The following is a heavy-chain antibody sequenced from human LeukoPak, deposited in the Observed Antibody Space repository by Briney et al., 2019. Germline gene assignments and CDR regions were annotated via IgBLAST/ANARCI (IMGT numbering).Heavy chain of an antibody. CDR1: GFMFHDYA. D-gene: IGHD6-19*01. J-gene: IGHJ4*02. Sequence: PGGSLRLSCAAPGFMFHDYAIHWVRQAPGKGLEWVSLIYSGGTTYYAESVKGRFTISRDNSKNTLYLQMNSLRAEDTAVYYCARLSGWFDYWGQGTLVTVSS. CDR3: ARLSGWFDY. V-gene: IGHV3-53*01. CDR2: IYSGGTT.